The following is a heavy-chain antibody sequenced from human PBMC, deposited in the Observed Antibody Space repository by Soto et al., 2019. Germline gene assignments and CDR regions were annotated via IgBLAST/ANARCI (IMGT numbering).Heavy chain of an antibody. J-gene: IGHJ6*02. CDR3: ASLGRNYYNGMDV. CDR1: GAYITTYY. V-gene: IGHV4-4*07. D-gene: IGHD3-10*01. Sequence: PSETLSLTCAVSGAYITTYYWTWIRQPAGEGLEWIGRISPSGDSTYNPSLQSRLSMSVDTFKNHLSLTLTSVTAADTAVYYCASLGRNYYNGMDVWGPGTTVTVSS. CDR2: ISPSGDS.